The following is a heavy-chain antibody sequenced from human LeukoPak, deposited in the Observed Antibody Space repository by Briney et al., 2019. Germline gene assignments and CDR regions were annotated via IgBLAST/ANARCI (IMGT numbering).Heavy chain of an antibody. Sequence: GGSLRLSCAASGFTFSSNYMSWVRQAPGKGLEWVSVIYSGGSTYYADSVKGRFTISRDNSKNTLYLQMNSLRAEDTAVYYCARDLGGTTIDYWGQGTLVTVSS. CDR2: IYSGGST. J-gene: IGHJ4*02. CDR3: ARDLGGTTIDY. V-gene: IGHV3-53*01. CDR1: GFTFSSNY. D-gene: IGHD1-1*01.